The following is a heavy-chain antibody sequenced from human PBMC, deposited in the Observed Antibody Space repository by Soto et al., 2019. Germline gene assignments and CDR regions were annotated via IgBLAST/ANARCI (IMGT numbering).Heavy chain of an antibody. J-gene: IGHJ4*02. Sequence: QVQLVESGGGVVQPGRSLRLSCAASGFTFSSYAMHWVRQAPGKGLEWVAVISYDGSNKYYADSVKGRFTISRDNSKNTLYLQMNSLRAEDTSVYYCARDDYDSSGYYPSDYWGQGTLVTVSS. CDR1: GFTFSSYA. V-gene: IGHV3-30-3*01. CDR3: ARDDYDSSGYYPSDY. CDR2: ISYDGSNK. D-gene: IGHD3-22*01.